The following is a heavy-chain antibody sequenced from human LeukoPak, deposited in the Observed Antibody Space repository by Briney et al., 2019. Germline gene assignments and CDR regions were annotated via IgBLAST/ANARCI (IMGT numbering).Heavy chain of an antibody. CDR3: ARVDGPYYYYGMDV. V-gene: IGHV3-53*01. CDR2: IYSGGST. J-gene: IGHJ6*02. Sequence: GGSLRLSCAASGFTVSSYYMSWVRQAPGKGLEWVSVIYSGGSTYYADSVKGRFTISRDNSKNTLYLQMNSLRAEDTAVYYCARVDGPYYYYGMDVWGQGTTVTVSS. CDR1: GFTVSSYY. D-gene: IGHD3-9*01.